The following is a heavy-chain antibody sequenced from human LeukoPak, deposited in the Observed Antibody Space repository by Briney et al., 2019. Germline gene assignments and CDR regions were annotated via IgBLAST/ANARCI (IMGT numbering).Heavy chain of an antibody. Sequence: SETLSLTCTVSGGSISSSSYYWGWIRQPPGKGLERIGSIYYSGSTNYNPSLKSRVTISVDTSKNQFSLKLTSVTAADTAVYYCARALGAIDYWGQGTLVTVSS. CDR1: GGSISSSSYY. D-gene: IGHD1-26*01. V-gene: IGHV4-39*07. J-gene: IGHJ4*02. CDR2: IYYSGST. CDR3: ARALGAIDY.